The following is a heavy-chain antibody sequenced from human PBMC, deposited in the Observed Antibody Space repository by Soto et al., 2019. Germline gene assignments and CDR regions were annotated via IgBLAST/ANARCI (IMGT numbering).Heavy chain of an antibody. J-gene: IGHJ5*02. Sequence: PGGSLRLSCTASGFTFGDYAMSWFRQAPGKGLEWVGFIRSKAYGGTTEYAASVKGRFTISRDDSKSIAYLQMNSLKTEDTAVYYCTRDYYDSSYSWFDPWGQGTLVTVSS. D-gene: IGHD3-22*01. CDR3: TRDYYDSSYSWFDP. V-gene: IGHV3-49*03. CDR2: IRSKAYGGTT. CDR1: GFTFGDYA.